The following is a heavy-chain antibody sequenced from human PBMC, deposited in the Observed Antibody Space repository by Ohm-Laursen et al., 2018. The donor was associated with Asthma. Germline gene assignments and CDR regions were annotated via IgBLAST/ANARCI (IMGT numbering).Heavy chain of an antibody. Sequence: SLRLSCTASGFTFSNYAMTWVRQAPGKGLEWVSYIGNSGSAIYYADSVKGRFTLSRDNAKNSLYLQMNSLRAEDTAVYYCARASGGYYIDYWGQGTLVTVSS. CDR2: IGNSGSAI. CDR1: GFTFSNYA. CDR3: ARASGGYYIDY. V-gene: IGHV3-11*01. D-gene: IGHD1-26*01. J-gene: IGHJ4*02.